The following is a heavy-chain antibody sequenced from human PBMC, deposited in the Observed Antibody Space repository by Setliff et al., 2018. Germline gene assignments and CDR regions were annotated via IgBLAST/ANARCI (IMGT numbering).Heavy chain of an antibody. CDR1: GFTFTNYW. D-gene: IGHD6-19*01. CDR3: ATSDWYAAFDH. J-gene: IGHJ4*02. Sequence: PGGSLRLSCAASGFTFTNYWINWVRQAPGKGLEWVANIKQDESEKHYVGSVKGRFTIPRDNARNSVYLQMNSLRAEDAAVYYCATSDWYAAFDHWGQGTLVTVSS. V-gene: IGHV3-7*01. CDR2: IKQDESEK.